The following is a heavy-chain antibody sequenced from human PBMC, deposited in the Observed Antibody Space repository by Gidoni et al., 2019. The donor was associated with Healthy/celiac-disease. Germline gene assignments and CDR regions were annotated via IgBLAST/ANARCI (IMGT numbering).Heavy chain of an antibody. V-gene: IGHV3-49*03. J-gene: IGHJ4*02. CDR3: TRSYYYDSSGLVDY. CDR2: IRSKAYGGTT. CDR1: GFTFGDYA. D-gene: IGHD3-22*01. Sequence: EVQLVESGGGLVQPGRSLRLSCTASGFTFGDYAMSWFRQAPGKGLEWVGFIRSKAYGGTTEYAASVKGRFTISRDDSKSIAYLQMNSLKTEDTAVYYCTRSYYYDSSGLVDYWGQGTLVTVSS.